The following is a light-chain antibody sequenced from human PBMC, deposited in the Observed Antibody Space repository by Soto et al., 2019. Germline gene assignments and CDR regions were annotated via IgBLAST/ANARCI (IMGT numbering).Light chain of an antibody. CDR2: NNN. V-gene: IGLV1-44*01. J-gene: IGLJ2*01. Sequence: QSVLTRPPSASGTPGQRVTISCSGSSSNIGSNTVNWYQQLPGTAPKLLIYNNNQRPSGAPDRFSGSKSGTSASLAISGLQSEDEADYYCATWDDRLKGVVFGGGTQLTVL. CDR1: SSNIGSNT. CDR3: ATWDDRLKGVV.